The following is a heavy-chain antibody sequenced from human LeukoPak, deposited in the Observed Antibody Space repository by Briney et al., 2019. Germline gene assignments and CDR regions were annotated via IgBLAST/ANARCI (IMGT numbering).Heavy chain of an antibody. CDR1: GGSISGYN. D-gene: IGHD2-15*01. Sequence: LSLTCAVSGGSISGYNWNWIRQPPGKGLEWVAVISHDGSNIHYGDSVKGRFTISRDNSKNTLYLQMNSLRAEDTAVYYCAKDPYRVVVATGNYLDPWGQGTLVTVSS. V-gene: IGHV3-30*18. CDR3: AKDPYRVVVATGNYLDP. J-gene: IGHJ5*02. CDR2: ISHDGSNI.